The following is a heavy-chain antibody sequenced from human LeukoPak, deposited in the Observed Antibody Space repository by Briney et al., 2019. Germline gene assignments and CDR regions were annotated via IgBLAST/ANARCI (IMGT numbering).Heavy chain of an antibody. Sequence: GGSLILSCAASGFTFSSYAMSWVRQAPGKGLEWVSAISGTGSATYYADSVKGRFTISRDNSKNTLYLQMNSLRAEDTAVYYCAKDRTIVVVTTSDYWGQGTLVTVSS. CDR1: GFTFSSYA. J-gene: IGHJ4*02. CDR2: ISGTGSAT. V-gene: IGHV3-23*01. D-gene: IGHD3-22*01. CDR3: AKDRTIVVVTTSDY.